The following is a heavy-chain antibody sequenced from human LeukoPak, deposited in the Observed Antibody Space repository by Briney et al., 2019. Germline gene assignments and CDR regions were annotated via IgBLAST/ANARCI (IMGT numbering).Heavy chain of an antibody. CDR2: INHAGST. D-gene: IGHD5-24*01. CDR1: GGSFSGYY. V-gene: IGHV4-34*01. J-gene: IGHJ4*02. CDR3: ARYSRGHPNYFFDY. Sequence: PSETLSLTCVVYGGSFSGYYWTWIRQPPGKGLDWIGEINHAGSTNYNPSLKSRVTMSVDTSKNQFSLGLASVTAADTAVYYCARYSRGHPNYFFDYWGQGTLVTVSS.